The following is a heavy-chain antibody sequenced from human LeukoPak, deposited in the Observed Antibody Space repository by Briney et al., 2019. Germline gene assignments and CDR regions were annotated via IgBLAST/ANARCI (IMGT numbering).Heavy chain of an antibody. D-gene: IGHD5-24*01. CDR1: GYAFINYG. Sequence: ASVKVSCKTSGYAFINYGISWVRQAPGQGLEWMGIINPSGGSTSYAQKFQSRVTMTRDTSTSTVYMELSSLRSEDTAVYYCARDGYNPRGKRGDNWFDPWGQGTLVTVSS. CDR2: INPSGGST. CDR3: ARDGYNPRGKRGDNWFDP. J-gene: IGHJ5*02. V-gene: IGHV1-46*01.